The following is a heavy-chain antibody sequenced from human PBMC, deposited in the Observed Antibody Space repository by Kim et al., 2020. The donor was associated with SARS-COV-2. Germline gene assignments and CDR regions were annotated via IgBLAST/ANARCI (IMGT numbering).Heavy chain of an antibody. CDR2: LNPNTGNT. CDR3: AREKVGALDF. V-gene: IGHV1-8*01. J-gene: IGHJ4*02. CDR1: GYSFVSYD. D-gene: IGHD3-16*01. Sequence: ASVKVSCKTSGYSFVSYDINWVRQAPGQGLEWMGWLNPNTGNTVFAEKFQGRVTLTSDTSITTAYMELSSLTSDDMALYYCAREKVGALDFWGQGTLVSV.